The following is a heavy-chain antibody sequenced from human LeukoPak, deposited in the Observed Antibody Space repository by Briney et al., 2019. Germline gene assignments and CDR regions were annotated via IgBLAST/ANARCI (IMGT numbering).Heavy chain of an antibody. Sequence: GGSLRLSCAAAGFTFSDYAMSWVRQAAGKGLEWVSGISGGGDSTYYADSVKGRFTISRVNSKNMLYLQMNSLRAEDTAIYYCAKAHMYSSGWYNYWGQGTLVTVSS. CDR2: ISGGGDST. J-gene: IGHJ4*02. CDR3: AKAHMYSSGWYNY. D-gene: IGHD6-19*01. V-gene: IGHV3-23*01. CDR1: GFTFSDYA.